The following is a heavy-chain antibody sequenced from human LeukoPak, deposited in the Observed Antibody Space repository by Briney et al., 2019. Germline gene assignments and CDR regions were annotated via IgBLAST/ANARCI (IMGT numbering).Heavy chain of an antibody. CDR3: ASDWAPGQGRMFDH. V-gene: IGHV4-39*07. CDR1: GGSLISTDHH. Sequence: SETLSLTCVVSGGSLISTDHHWGWIRQTPGKGLEWIGSMSHSGTTYYNPSLMSRVTMSVDTSKNYFSLQLSSVTAADTAVYFCASDWAPGQGRMFDHWGQATLVTVSS. CDR2: MSHSGTT. D-gene: IGHD3-16*01. J-gene: IGHJ4*02.